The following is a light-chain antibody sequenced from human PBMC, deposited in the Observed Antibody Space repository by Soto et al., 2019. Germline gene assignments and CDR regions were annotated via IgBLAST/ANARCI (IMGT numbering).Light chain of an antibody. CDR3: QQYGSSLIP. Sequence: EIVLTQSPGTLSLSPGERATCSCRASQSVSSSYLAWYQQKPGQAPRLLIYGASSRATGIPDRFSGSGSGTDFTLTISRLEPEDFAVYYCQQYGSSLIPFGQGTRLEIK. V-gene: IGKV3-20*01. CDR1: QSVSSSY. CDR2: GAS. J-gene: IGKJ5*01.